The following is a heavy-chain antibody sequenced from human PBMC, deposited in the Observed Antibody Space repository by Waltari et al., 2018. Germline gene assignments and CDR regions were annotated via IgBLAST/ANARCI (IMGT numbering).Heavy chain of an antibody. D-gene: IGHD3-22*01. V-gene: IGHV3-23*01. CDR2: LSAAGDST. CDR1: GFTFATYA. CDR3: AKDQSYYDSSGYLDF. Sequence: EVQLLESGGGLIQPGGSLRLSCAASGFTFATYAMNWVRQAPGKGLEWVSALSAAGDSTYYADSVKGRFTISRDNSKNTLHLQMNNLRGEDTAIYYCAKDQSYYDSSGYLDFWGQGTLVSVSS. J-gene: IGHJ4*02.